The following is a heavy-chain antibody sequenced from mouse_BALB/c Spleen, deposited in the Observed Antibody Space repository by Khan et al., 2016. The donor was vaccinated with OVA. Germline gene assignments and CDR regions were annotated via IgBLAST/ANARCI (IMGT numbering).Heavy chain of an antibody. CDR1: GYTFTNNG. CDR3: ARVVYNGTMDY. D-gene: IGHD1-1*02. V-gene: IGHV9-3-1*01. CDR2: INTYTGKP. J-gene: IGHJ4*01. Sequence: QIQLVQSGPELKKPGETVKISCKASGYTFTNNGMNWVKQAPGKGLKWMGWINTYTGKPTYADDFKGRFAFSLETSASTAYLQINNLKNEDTATYFCARVVYNGTMDYWGQGTSVTVSS.